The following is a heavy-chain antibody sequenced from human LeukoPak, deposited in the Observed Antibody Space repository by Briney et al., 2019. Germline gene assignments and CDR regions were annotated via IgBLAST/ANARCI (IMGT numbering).Heavy chain of an antibody. J-gene: IGHJ6*03. V-gene: IGHV3-7*01. CDR2: IKQDGSEK. CDR3: ARVQNRDYDFWSGYWATYYYYYYMDV. CDR1: GFTFSKTW. D-gene: IGHD3-3*01. Sequence: GGSLRLSCAASGFTFSKTWMSWVRQAPGKGLEWVANIKQDGSEKYYVDSVKGRFTISRDNAKNSLYLQMNSLRAEDTAVYYCARVQNRDYDFWSGYWATYYYYYYMDVWGKGTTVTVSS.